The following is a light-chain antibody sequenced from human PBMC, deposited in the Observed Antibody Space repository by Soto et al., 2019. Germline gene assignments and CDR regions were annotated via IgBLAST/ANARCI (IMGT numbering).Light chain of an antibody. CDR3: QQYNSYWA. Sequence: DIQMTQSPSTLSASVGERVTITCRASQSISNWLACYQHKPGKAPKLLIYKASSLRSGVPSRFSGSGSGTEFTLTISSLQPDDFATYYCQQYNSYWAFGQGTKVDIK. J-gene: IGKJ1*01. CDR2: KAS. CDR1: QSISNW. V-gene: IGKV1-5*03.